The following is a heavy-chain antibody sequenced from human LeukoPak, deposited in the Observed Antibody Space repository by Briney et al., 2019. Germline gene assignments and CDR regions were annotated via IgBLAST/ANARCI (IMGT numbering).Heavy chain of an antibody. J-gene: IGHJ4*02. V-gene: IGHV1-46*01. Sequence: VSVKVSCKASGYTFTSYYMHWVRQAPGQGLEWMGIINPSGGSTSYAQKFQGRVTMTRDMSTSTVYMELSSLRSEDTAVYYCARGAVPAAFDYWGQGTLVTVSS. CDR1: GYTFTSYY. CDR2: INPSGGST. CDR3: ARGAVPAAFDY. D-gene: IGHD2-2*01.